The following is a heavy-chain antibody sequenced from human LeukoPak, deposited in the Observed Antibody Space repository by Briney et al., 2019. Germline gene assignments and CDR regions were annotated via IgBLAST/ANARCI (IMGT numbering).Heavy chain of an antibody. J-gene: IGHJ5*02. D-gene: IGHD5-12*01. CDR1: GGSFSGYY. CDR3: ARQVATISNWFDP. V-gene: IGHV4-34*01. CDR2: INHSGST. Sequence: RPSETLSLTCAVYGGSFSGYYWSWIRQPPGKGLEWIGEINHSGSTNYNPSLKSRVTISVDTSKNQFSLKLSSVTAADAAVYYCARQVATISNWFDPWGQGTLVTVSS.